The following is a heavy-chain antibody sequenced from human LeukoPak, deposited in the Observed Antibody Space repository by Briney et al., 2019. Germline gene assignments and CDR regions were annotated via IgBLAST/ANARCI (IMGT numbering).Heavy chain of an antibody. CDR1: GYTFTGYY. CDR3: ARRIPAGIGAFDM. J-gene: IGHJ3*02. CDR2: INPNSGGT. D-gene: IGHD2-2*02. Sequence: ASVKVSCKASGYTFTGYYTHWVRQAPGQGLEWMGWINPNSGGTNYAQKFQGRVTMTRDTSISTAYMELSRLRSDDTAVYYCARRIPAGIGAFDMWGQGTMVTVSS. V-gene: IGHV1-2*02.